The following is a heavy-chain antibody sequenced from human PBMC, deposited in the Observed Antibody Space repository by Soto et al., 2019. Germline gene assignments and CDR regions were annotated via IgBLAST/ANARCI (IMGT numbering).Heavy chain of an antibody. CDR3: ARDAEADSSSWYNYFDY. J-gene: IGHJ4*02. D-gene: IGHD6-13*01. Sequence: ASVKVSCKASGYTFNIYAMHWVRQSRVQRLEWMGCINAGNGNTKYSQKFQGRVTITRDTSASTAYMELSSLRSEDTAVYYCARDAEADSSSWYNYFDYWGQGTLVTVSS. CDR2: INAGNGNT. V-gene: IGHV1-3*01. CDR1: GYTFNIYA.